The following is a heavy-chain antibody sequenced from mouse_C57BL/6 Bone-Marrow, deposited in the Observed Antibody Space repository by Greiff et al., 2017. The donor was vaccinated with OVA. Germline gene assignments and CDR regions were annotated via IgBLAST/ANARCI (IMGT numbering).Heavy chain of an antibody. CDR3: AGGDYDVWFAY. D-gene: IGHD2-4*01. J-gene: IGHJ3*01. CDR2: IYPRSGNT. CDR1: GYTFTSYG. Sequence: QVQLQQSGAELARPGASVKLSCKASGYTFTSYGISWVKQRTGQGLEWIGEIYPRSGNTYYNEKFKGKATLTADKSSSTAYMELRSLTSEDSAVYFCAGGDYDVWFAYWGQGTLVTVSA. V-gene: IGHV1-81*01.